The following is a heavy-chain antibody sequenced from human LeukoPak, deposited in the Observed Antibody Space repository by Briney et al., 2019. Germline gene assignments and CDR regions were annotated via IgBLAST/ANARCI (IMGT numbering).Heavy chain of an antibody. J-gene: IGHJ4*02. D-gene: IGHD6-13*01. CDR2: ISSEGKTT. V-gene: IGHV3-64D*06. Sequence: GGSLRLSCSASGFIFSPYAMHWVRQAPGKGLEYVSSISSEGKTTYYADSVKGRFTISRDNSKNTLYLQMSSLRPEDTAVYYCVKDRWVDHWGQGALVTVSS. CDR3: VKDRWVDH. CDR1: GFIFSPYA.